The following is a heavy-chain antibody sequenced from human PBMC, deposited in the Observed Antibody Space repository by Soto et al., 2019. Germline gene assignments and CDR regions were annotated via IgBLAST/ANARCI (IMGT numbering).Heavy chain of an antibody. CDR2: IIPIFGTA. D-gene: IGHD3-10*01. J-gene: IGHJ4*02. V-gene: IGHV1-69*01. CDR3: ARNVAGFGELSNLDY. CDR1: GGTFSSYA. Sequence: QVQLVQSGDEVKKPGSSVKVSCKASGGTFSSYAISWVRQAPGQGLEWMGGIIPIFGTAHSAQKFQGRVTITADESTSTAYMELSGLRSEDTAVYYCARNVAGFGELSNLDYWGQGTLVTVSS.